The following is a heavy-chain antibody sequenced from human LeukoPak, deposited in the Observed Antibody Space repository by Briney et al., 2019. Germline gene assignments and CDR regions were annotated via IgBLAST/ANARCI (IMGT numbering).Heavy chain of an antibody. V-gene: IGHV1-8*03. Sequence: ASVKVSCKASGYTFTSYDINWVRQATGQGLEWMGWMNPNSGNTGYAQKFQGRVTITRNTSISTAYMELSSLRSEDTAVYYCATSASHNYYDSSGYAFDIWGQGTMVTVSS. D-gene: IGHD3-22*01. CDR1: GYTFTSYD. CDR3: ATSASHNYYDSSGYAFDI. J-gene: IGHJ3*02. CDR2: MNPNSGNT.